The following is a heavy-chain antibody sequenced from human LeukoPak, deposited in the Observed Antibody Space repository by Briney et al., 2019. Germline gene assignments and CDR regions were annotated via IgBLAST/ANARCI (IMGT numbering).Heavy chain of an antibody. D-gene: IGHD1-26*01. CDR2: INPNSGGT. CDR1: GYTFTGYH. CDR3: ARVLVGAKVAFDI. V-gene: IGHV1-2*06. J-gene: IGHJ3*02. Sequence: EASVKVSCKASGYTFTGYHMHWVRQAPGQGLEWMGRINPNSGGTNYAQKFQGRVTMTRDTSISTAYMELSRLRSDDTAVYYCARVLVGAKVAFDIWGQGTMVTVSS.